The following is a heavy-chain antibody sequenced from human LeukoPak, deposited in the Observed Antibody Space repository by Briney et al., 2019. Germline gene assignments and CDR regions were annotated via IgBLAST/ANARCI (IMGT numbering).Heavy chain of an antibody. V-gene: IGHV3-30*02. CDR1: GFTFSCYG. J-gene: IGHJ4*02. CDR3: AKEWVEDIVVVVAATRTASIDY. D-gene: IGHD2-15*01. CDR2: IRYDGSNK. Sequence: PGGSLRLSCAASGFTFSCYGMHWVRQAPGKGLEWVAFIRYDGSNKYYADSVKGRFTISRDNSKNTLYLQMNSLRAEDTAVYYCAKEWVEDIVVVVAATRTASIDYWGQGTLVTVSS.